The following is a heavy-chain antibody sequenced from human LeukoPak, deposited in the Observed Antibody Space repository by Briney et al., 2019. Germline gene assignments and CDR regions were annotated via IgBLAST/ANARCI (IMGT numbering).Heavy chain of an antibody. J-gene: IGHJ4*02. CDR3: AKSIPTIAVAVSTRQ. V-gene: IGHV3-30*02. Sequence: PGGSLRLSCAASGFTSSGFGMHWVRQAPGKGLEWVAFIRYDGSNKYYADSVKGRFTISRDNSKNTLYLQMNSLRPEDMAVYYCAKSIPTIAVAVSTRQWGQGTLVTVSS. D-gene: IGHD6-19*01. CDR1: GFTSSGFG. CDR2: IRYDGSNK.